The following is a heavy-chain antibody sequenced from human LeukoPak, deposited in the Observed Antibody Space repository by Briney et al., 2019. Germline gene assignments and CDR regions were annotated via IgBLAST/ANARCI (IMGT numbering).Heavy chain of an antibody. CDR2: IVVGSGNT. CDR3: AREGWELPRGGAFDI. Sequence: SVRVSCTASGFTFTSSAMQWVRQARGQRLEWIGWIVVGSGNTNYAQKFQGRVTITKDTSISTAYMELSRLRSDDTAVYYCAREGWELPRGGAFDIWGQGTMVTVSS. D-gene: IGHD1-26*01. J-gene: IGHJ3*02. CDR1: GFTFTSSA. V-gene: IGHV1-58*02.